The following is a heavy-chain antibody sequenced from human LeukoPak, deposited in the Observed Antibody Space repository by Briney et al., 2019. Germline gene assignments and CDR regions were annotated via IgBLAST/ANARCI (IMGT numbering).Heavy chain of an antibody. V-gene: IGHV1-2*02. Sequence: GASVKVSCKASGYTFTGYYMHWVRQAPGQGLEWMGWINPNSGGTNYAQKFQGRVTMTRDTSISTAYMELSRLRSDDTAVYYCARVYGSGSYYNVIRAIDPWGQGTLVTVSS. J-gene: IGHJ5*02. CDR1: GYTFTGYY. CDR3: ARVYGSGSYYNVIRAIDP. CDR2: INPNSGGT. D-gene: IGHD3-10*01.